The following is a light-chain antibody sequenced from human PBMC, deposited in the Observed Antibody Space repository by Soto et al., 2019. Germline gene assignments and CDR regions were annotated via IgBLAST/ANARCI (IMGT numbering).Light chain of an antibody. CDR2: DVT. J-gene: IGLJ1*01. Sequence: QSALTQPASVSGSPGLSITISCTGTSSDVGGYNFVSWYQQHPDKAPKLMIYDVTNRPSGVSNRFSGSKSGNTASLTISGLQAEDEADYYCSSYTSISTYVFGTGTKLTVL. CDR3: SSYTSISTYV. CDR1: SSDVGGYNF. V-gene: IGLV2-14*01.